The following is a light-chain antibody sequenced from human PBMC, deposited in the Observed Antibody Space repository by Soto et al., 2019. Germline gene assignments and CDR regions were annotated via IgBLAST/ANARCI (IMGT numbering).Light chain of an antibody. J-gene: IGKJ1*01. CDR1: QNIKTY. V-gene: IGKV1-39*01. CDR2: AAS. CDR3: QQSFSPPPWT. Sequence: DIQMTQSPSSLSASVGDSVTITCRASQNIKTYLNWYQQKPGKAPNLLIYAASSLHSGVPSRFSGSGSGTDFTLTISSLQPKDFATYYCQQSFSPPPWTFGQGTKVEIK.